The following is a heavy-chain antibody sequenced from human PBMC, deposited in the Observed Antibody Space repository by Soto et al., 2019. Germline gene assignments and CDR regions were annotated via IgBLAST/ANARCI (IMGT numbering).Heavy chain of an antibody. V-gene: IGHV3-23*01. Sequence: GGSLRLSCAASGFTFSSYAMSWVRQAPGKGLEWVSAISGSGGGTYYADSVKGRFTISRDNSKNTLYLQMNSLRAEDTAVYYCAKDPNFPVTTFDYWGQGTLVTVSS. J-gene: IGHJ4*02. D-gene: IGHD7-27*01. CDR2: ISGSGGGT. CDR1: GFTFSSYA. CDR3: AKDPNFPVTTFDY.